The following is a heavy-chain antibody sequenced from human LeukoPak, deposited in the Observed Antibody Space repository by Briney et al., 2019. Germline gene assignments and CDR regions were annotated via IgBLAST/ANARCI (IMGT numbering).Heavy chain of an antibody. D-gene: IGHD5-12*01. CDR1: GGSISSYY. Sequence: SETLSLTCTVSGGSISSYYWSWIRQPPGKGLEWIGYIFNSGSTNYNPSLKRRVTISVHTSKNQFSLKVSSVTAADTAVYYCARRRRGYNGYEDAFDIWGQGTMVTVSS. CDR3: ARRRRGYNGYEDAFDI. V-gene: IGHV4-59*08. J-gene: IGHJ3*02. CDR2: IFNSGST.